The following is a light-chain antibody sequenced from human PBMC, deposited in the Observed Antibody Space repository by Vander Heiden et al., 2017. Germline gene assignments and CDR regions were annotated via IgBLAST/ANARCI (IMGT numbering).Light chain of an antibody. J-gene: IGLJ2*01. CDR2: SNN. CDR1: SSNIGRNT. CDR3: AAWDDSLNGL. Sequence: QSVLTQPPSASGTPGQRVTISCSGSSSNIGRNTVNWYQQLPGTAPKLLIYSNNQRPSGGPDRFSGSKSGTSASLAISGLQSEDEADYCCAAWDDSLNGLFGGGTKLTVL. V-gene: IGLV1-44*01.